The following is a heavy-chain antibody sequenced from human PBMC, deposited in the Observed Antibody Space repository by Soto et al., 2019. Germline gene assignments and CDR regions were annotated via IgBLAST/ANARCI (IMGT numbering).Heavy chain of an antibody. Sequence: GESLKISCAASGFTFSSYAMSWVRQAPGKGLEWVSAISGSGGSTYYADSVKGRFTISRDNSKNTLYLQMNSLRAEDTAVYYCAKDQEGYSSSWYAYWGQGTLVTVSS. CDR2: ISGSGGST. V-gene: IGHV3-23*01. J-gene: IGHJ4*02. CDR1: GFTFSSYA. CDR3: AKDQEGYSSSWYAY. D-gene: IGHD6-13*01.